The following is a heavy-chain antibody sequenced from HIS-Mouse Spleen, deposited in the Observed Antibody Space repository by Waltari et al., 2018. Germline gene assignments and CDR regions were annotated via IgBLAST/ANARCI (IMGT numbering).Heavy chain of an antibody. CDR2: IYSGGST. D-gene: IGHD3-16*01. CDR1: GFTVRSHY. V-gene: IGHV3-53*02. CDR3: ARDLSNWYFDL. Sequence: EVQLVETGGGLIQPGGSLRLSCAASGFTVRSHYMTGVRQAPGKGLEWVSVIYSGGSTYYADSVKGRFTISRDNSKNTLYLQMNSLRAEDTAVYYCARDLSNWYFDLWGRGTLVTVSS. J-gene: IGHJ2*01.